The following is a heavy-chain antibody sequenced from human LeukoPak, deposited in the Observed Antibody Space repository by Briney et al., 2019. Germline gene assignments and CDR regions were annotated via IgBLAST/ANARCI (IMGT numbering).Heavy chain of an antibody. J-gene: IGHJ5*02. Sequence: TGGSLRLSCAASGFTFSDYSMNWVRQAPGKGLEWVSSISSSSSYIYYADSVKGRFTISRDNAKNSLYLQMNSLRAEDTAVYYCARRSSGHWFDPWGQGTLVTVSS. D-gene: IGHD3-10*01. CDR2: ISSSSSYI. CDR1: GFTFSDYS. CDR3: ARRSSGHWFDP. V-gene: IGHV3-21*01.